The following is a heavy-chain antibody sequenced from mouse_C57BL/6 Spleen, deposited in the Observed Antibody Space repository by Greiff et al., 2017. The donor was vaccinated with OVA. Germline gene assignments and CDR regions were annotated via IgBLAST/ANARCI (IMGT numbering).Heavy chain of an antibody. Sequence: VQLQQSGPELVKPGASVKISCKASGYTFTDYYMNWVKQSHGKSLEWIGDINPNNGGTSYNQKFKGKATLTVDKSSSTAYMELRSLTSEDSAVYYCARGAYYYGSSPFDYWGQGTTLTVSS. D-gene: IGHD1-1*01. V-gene: IGHV1-26*01. J-gene: IGHJ2*01. CDR1: GYTFTDYY. CDR2: INPNNGGT. CDR3: ARGAYYYGSSPFDY.